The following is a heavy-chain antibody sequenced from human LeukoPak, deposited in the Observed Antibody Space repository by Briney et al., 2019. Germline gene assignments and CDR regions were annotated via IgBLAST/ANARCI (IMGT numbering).Heavy chain of an antibody. J-gene: IGHJ3*02. V-gene: IGHV3-21*01. CDR3: ARDWYDNLDAFDI. Sequence: PGGSLRLSCAASGFTFSSYSMNWVRQAPGKGLEWVSSISSSSSYIYYADSLKGRFTISRDNAKNSLYLQMNSLRAEDTAVYYCARDWYDNLDAFDIWGQGTMVTVSS. CDR2: ISSSSSYI. CDR1: GFTFSSYS. D-gene: IGHD3-9*01.